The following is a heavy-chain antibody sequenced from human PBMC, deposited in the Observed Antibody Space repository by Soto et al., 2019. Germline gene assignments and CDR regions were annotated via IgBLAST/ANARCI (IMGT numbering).Heavy chain of an antibody. J-gene: IGHJ6*03. V-gene: IGHV4-59*08. CDR3: ARHGSSTSCYYSYMDV. D-gene: IGHD2-2*01. Sequence: SETLSLTCTVSGGSISSYYWSWIRQPPGKGLEWIGYIYYSGSTNYNPSLKSRVTISVDTSKNQFSLKLRSVTAADTAVYYCARHGSSTSCYYSYMDVWGKGTTVPVS. CDR2: IYYSGST. CDR1: GGSISSYY.